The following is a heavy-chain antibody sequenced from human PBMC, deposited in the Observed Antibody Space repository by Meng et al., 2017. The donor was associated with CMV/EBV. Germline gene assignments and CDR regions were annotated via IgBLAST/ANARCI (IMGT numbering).Heavy chain of an antibody. Sequence: GESLKISCAASRFTFSSYAMHWVRQAPGKGLEWVAFIRYDGSNKYYADSVKGRFTISRDNSKNTLYLQMNSLRAEDTAVYYCAKDDSSSWWGACYYYGMDVWGQGTTVTVSS. D-gene: IGHD6-13*01. J-gene: IGHJ6*02. CDR1: RFTFSSYA. CDR2: IRYDGSNK. CDR3: AKDDSSSWWGACYYYGMDV. V-gene: IGHV3-30*02.